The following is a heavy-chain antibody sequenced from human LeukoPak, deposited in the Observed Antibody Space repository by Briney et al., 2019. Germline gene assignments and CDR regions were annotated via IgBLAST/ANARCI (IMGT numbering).Heavy chain of an antibody. D-gene: IGHD5-12*01. V-gene: IGHV4-59*01. J-gene: IGHJ4*02. Sequence: SETLSLTCTVSGGSISGYYWSWIRQPPGKGLEWIGYMYYSGSTKYNPSLKSRVIISVDTSKNQFSLKLSSVTAADTAVYYCARGYSGYDPTYFDYWGQGTLVTVSS. CDR3: ARGYSGYDPTYFDY. CDR1: GGSISGYY. CDR2: MYYSGST.